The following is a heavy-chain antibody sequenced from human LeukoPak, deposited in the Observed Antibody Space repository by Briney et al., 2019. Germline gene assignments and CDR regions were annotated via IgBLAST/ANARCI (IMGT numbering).Heavy chain of an antibody. V-gene: IGHV3-23*01. J-gene: IGHJ4*02. D-gene: IGHD5-18*01. Sequence: GGSLRLSCAASGFTFSSYAMSWVSQAPGKGLEWVSAISGSGGSTYYADSVKGRFTISRDNSKNTLYLQMNSLRAEDTAVYYCAKDRPRGYSYVSPTSFDYWGQGTLVTVSS. CDR3: AKDRPRGYSYVSPTSFDY. CDR1: GFTFSSYA. CDR2: ISGSGGST.